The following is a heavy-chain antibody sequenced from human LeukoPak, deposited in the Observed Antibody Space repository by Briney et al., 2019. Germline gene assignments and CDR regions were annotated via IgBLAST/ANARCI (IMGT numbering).Heavy chain of an antibody. CDR1: GIIVSNNY. J-gene: IGHJ4*02. CDR2: IYSGGGT. D-gene: IGHD3-9*01. Sequence: GGSLKLSCAASGIIVSNNYMSWVRQAPGKGLEWVSIIYSGGGTYYADSVKGRFTISRENSKNTLWLQMNSLRVEDTAVYYCARLHYDVLTGPFDYWGQGTLVTVSS. V-gene: IGHV3-66*04. CDR3: ARLHYDVLTGPFDY.